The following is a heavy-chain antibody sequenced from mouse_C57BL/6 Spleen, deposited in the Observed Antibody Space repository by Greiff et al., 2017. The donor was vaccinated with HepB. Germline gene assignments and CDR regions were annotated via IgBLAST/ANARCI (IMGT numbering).Heavy chain of an antibody. CDR2: INPGSGGT. CDR3: ARSGGSSLFDY. D-gene: IGHD1-1*01. J-gene: IGHJ2*01. Sequence: QVQLQQSGAELVRPGTSVKVSCKASGYAFTNYLIEWVKQRPGQGLEWIGVINPGSGGTNYNEKFKGKATLTADKSSSTAYMQLSSLTSEDSAVYFCARSGGSSLFDYWGQGTTLTVSS. V-gene: IGHV1-54*01. CDR1: GYAFTNYL.